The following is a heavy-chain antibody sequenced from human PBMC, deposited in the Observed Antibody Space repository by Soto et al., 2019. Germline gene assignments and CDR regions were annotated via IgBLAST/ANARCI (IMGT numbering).Heavy chain of an antibody. V-gene: IGHV4-39*01. CDR1: VRSISSSTKY. CDR2: IYYSGST. CDR3: ASAYYDFWSGYPMSYGMDV. D-gene: IGHD3-3*01. J-gene: IGHJ6*02. Sequence: SSTLSLTCTVTVRSISSSTKYWCWIRRPTGKALEWIGSIYYSGSTYYNPSLKRRVTISVDTSKNKFSLKLSSVTAADTAVYYCASAYYDFWSGYPMSYGMDVWGQATTVTISS.